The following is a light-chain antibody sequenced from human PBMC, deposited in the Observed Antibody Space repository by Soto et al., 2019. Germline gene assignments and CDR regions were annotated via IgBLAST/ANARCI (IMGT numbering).Light chain of an antibody. CDR2: GAS. Sequence: EIVLTQSPGTLSLSPGEGATLSCRASQSVSSYLAWYQQKPGQAPRLLIYGASSRATGIPDRFSGSGSGTDFTLTISRLEPEDFAVYYCQQFGGSPQTFGQGTKVEFK. CDR1: QSVSSY. CDR3: QQFGGSPQT. J-gene: IGKJ1*01. V-gene: IGKV3-20*01.